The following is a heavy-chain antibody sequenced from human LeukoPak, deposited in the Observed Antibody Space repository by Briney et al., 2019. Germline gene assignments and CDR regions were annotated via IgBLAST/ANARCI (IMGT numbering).Heavy chain of an antibody. Sequence: SQTLSLTCTVSGGSISSGGYYWSWIRQHPGKGLEWIGYISYSGSTYYNPSLNSRVTISVGTSKSQFSLKLSSVTAADTAVYYCARVRGYSYGELDYWGQGTLVTVSS. CDR2: ISYSGST. D-gene: IGHD5-18*01. V-gene: IGHV4-31*03. J-gene: IGHJ4*02. CDR3: ARVRGYSYGELDY. CDR1: GGSISSGGYY.